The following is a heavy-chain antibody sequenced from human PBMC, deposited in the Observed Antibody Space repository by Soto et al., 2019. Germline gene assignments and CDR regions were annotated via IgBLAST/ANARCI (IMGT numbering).Heavy chain of an antibody. CDR2: IVVGSGNT. CDR1: GFTFISSA. D-gene: IGHD6-19*01. CDR3: AKEAISSAWSGDRKYYFDY. Sequence: KVSCKASGFTFISSAVQWVRQARGQRLEWIGWIVVGSGNTNYAQKFQERVTITRDMSTGTAYMELSSLRVEDTALYYCAKEAISSAWSGDRKYYFDYWSQGTLVTVSS. V-gene: IGHV1-58*01. J-gene: IGHJ4*02.